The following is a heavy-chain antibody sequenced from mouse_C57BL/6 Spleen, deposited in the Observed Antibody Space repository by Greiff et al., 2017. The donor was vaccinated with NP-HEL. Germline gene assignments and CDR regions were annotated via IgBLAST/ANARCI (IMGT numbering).Heavy chain of an antibody. Sequence: QVQLQQSGAELVRPGASVTLSCKASGYTFTDSEMHWVKQTPVHGLEWIGAIDPETGGNAYNKKFTGKAILTADNSSSTAYMERRSLTSEDSAVYYCTRRGYYDYAFDYWGQGTTLTVSS. J-gene: IGHJ2*01. CDR2: IDPETGGN. V-gene: IGHV1-15*01. CDR3: TRRGYYDYAFDY. CDR1: GYTFTDSE. D-gene: IGHD2-4*01.